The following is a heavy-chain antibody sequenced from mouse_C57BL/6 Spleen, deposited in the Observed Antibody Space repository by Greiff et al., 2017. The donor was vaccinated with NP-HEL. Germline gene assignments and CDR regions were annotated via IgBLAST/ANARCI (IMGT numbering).Heavy chain of an antibody. J-gene: IGHJ4*01. CDR3: ARGYYGEGMDY. CDR1: GYTFTSYW. D-gene: IGHD2-13*01. V-gene: IGHV1-64*01. CDR2: IHPNSGST. Sequence: VQLQQPGAELVKPGASVKLSCKASGYTFTSYWMHWVKQRPGQGLEWIGMIHPNSGSTNYNEKFKSKATLTVDKSSSTAYMQLSSLTSEDAAVYYCARGYYGEGMDYWGQGTSVTVSS.